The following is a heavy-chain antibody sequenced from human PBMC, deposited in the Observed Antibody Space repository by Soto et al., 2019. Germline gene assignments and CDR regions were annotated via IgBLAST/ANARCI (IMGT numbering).Heavy chain of an antibody. CDR2: IWYDGSNK. CDR1: GFTFSSYG. D-gene: IGHD3-22*01. Sequence: PGGSLRLSCAASGFTFSSYGMHWVRQAPGKGLEWVAVIWYDGSNKYYADSVKGRFTISRDNSKNTLYLQMNSLRAEDTAVYYCARDLEVIIPYYYYGMDVWGQGTTVTVSS. V-gene: IGHV3-33*01. CDR3: ARDLEVIIPYYYYGMDV. J-gene: IGHJ6*02.